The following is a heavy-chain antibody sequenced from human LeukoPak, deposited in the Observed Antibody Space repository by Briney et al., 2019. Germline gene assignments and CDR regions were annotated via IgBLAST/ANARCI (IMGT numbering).Heavy chain of an antibody. CDR3: ATAHFAMVRGVLRHFDY. D-gene: IGHD3-10*01. Sequence: ASVKVSRKASGGTFSSYAISWVRQAPGQGLEWMGGFDPEDGETIYAQKFQGRVTMTEDTSTDTAYMELSSLRSEDTAVYYCATAHFAMVRGVLRHFDYWGQGTLVTVSS. CDR2: FDPEDGET. J-gene: IGHJ4*02. CDR1: GGTFSSYA. V-gene: IGHV1-24*01.